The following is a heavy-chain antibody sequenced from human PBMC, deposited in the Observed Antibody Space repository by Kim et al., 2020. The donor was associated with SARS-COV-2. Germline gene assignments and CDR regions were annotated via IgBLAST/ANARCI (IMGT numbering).Heavy chain of an antibody. Sequence: SETLSLTCTVSGGSISSSSYYWGWIRQPPGKGLEWIGSIYYSGSTYYNPSLKSRVTISVDTSKNQFSLKLSSVTAADTAVYYCARGDGYKNGMDVWGQGTTVTVSS. CDR3: ARGDGYKNGMDV. CDR2: IYYSGST. CDR1: GGSISSSSYY. D-gene: IGHD5-12*01. V-gene: IGHV4-39*01. J-gene: IGHJ6*02.